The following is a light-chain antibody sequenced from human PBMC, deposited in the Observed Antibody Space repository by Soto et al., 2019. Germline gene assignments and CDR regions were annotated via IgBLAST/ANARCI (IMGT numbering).Light chain of an antibody. J-gene: IGKJ1*01. CDR3: QQYNSYSGT. V-gene: IGKV1-5*03. CDR1: QSISSW. CDR2: KAS. Sequence: DIQMTQSPSTLSASVGDRVTITCRASQSISSWLAWYQQKPGKAPKLLIYKASSLESGVPSRFSGSGSGTEFTLTISRLQTDDVSNKYGQQYNSYSGTFGQGTKVEIK.